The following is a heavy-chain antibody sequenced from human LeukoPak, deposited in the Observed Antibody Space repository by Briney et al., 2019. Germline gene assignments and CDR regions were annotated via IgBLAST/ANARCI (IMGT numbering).Heavy chain of an antibody. D-gene: IGHD3-10*01. V-gene: IGHV3-48*01. CDR2: ISSSSSTI. J-gene: IGHJ5*02. CDR1: GFTFSSYS. CDR3: AKDSKQLGVRGGWLDP. Sequence: GGSLRLSCAASGFTFSSYSMNWVRQAPGKGLEWVSYISSSSSTIYYADSVKGRFTISRDNSKKTLYLQLDSLRVEDTVIYYCAKDSKQLGVRGGWLDPWGQGTLVTVSS.